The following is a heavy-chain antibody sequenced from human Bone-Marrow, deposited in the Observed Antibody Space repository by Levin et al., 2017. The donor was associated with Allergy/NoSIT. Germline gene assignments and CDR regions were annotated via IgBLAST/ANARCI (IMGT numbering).Heavy chain of an antibody. CDR2: ISAAGDT. J-gene: IGHJ1*01. CDR1: GLTFSNYD. V-gene: IGHV3-13*01. D-gene: IGHD3-9*01. CDR3: ARGNILIGYAD. Sequence: GGSLRLSCAAFGLTFSNYDMHWVRQPTGKGLEWVSAISAAGDTYYADSVKGRFTISRENAKNSLYLQMSSLRAGDTAVYYCARGNILIGYADWGQGTLVTVSS.